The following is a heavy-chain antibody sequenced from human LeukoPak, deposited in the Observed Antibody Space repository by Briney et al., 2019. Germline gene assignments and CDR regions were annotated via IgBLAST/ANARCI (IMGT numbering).Heavy chain of an antibody. CDR2: IYSGGST. CDR1: GLTVSNNY. D-gene: IGHD2-21*02. V-gene: IGHV3-53*01. Sequence: PGGSLRRSCAASGLTVSNNYISWGGQAPGQGLEWVSVIYSGGSTYYADSVKGRFTISRDNSKNTLYLQMNSLRVEDTAVYYCAATTCGGDCYSEYWGQGILVTVSS. CDR3: AATTCGGDCYSEY. J-gene: IGHJ4*02.